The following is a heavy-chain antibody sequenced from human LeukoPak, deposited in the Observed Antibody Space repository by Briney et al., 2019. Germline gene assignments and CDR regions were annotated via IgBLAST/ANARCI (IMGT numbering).Heavy chain of an antibody. CDR1: GFTFSSYV. CDR3: VRDKGTSYLSSFDY. D-gene: IGHD6-6*01. J-gene: IGHJ4*02. Sequence: GGSLRLSCAASGFTFSSYVMHWVRQAPGKGLEWVAISYDGSNEYYADSVKGRFTISRDNSKNTLYLQMNSLRAADTAVYYCVRDKGTSYLSSFDYWGQGTLVTVSS. V-gene: IGHV3-30*04. CDR2: SYDGSNE.